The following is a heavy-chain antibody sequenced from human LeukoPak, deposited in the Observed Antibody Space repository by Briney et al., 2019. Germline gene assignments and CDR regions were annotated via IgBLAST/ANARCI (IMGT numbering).Heavy chain of an antibody. J-gene: IGHJ5*02. Sequence: SETLSLTCTVSGYSISSGYYWGWIRQPPGKGLEWIGSIYHSGSTYYNPSLKSRVTISVDTSKNQFSLKLSSVTAADTAVYYCARDPSLPVDPWGQGTLVTVSS. CDR3: ARDPSLPVDP. CDR1: GYSISSGYY. CDR2: IYHSGST. V-gene: IGHV4-38-2*02.